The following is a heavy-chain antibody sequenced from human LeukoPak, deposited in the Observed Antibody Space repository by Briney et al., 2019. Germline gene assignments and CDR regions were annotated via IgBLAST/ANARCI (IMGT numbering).Heavy chain of an antibody. CDR1: GGSISSTNW. Sequence: SGTLSLTCGVSGGSISSTNWWTWVRQPPGEGLEWIGEVHLSGRTNYNPSLESRVTMSVDMSENHISLKPTSVTAADTAVYYCAREGGPYRPLDYSGQGTLVTVSS. V-gene: IGHV4-4*02. CDR2: VHLSGRT. J-gene: IGHJ4*02. CDR3: AREGGPYRPLDY.